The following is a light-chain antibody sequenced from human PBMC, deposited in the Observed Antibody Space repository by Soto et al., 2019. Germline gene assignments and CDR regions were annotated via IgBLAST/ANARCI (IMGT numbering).Light chain of an antibody. CDR1: TGAVTSGHY. CDR3: VLSYSGASARV. J-gene: IGLJ2*01. V-gene: IGLV7-46*01. CDR2: DTS. Sequence: QAVVTQEPSLTVSPGGTVTLTCGSSTGAVTSGHYPYWFQQKPGQAPRTLIYDTSNKHSWTPARFSGSLLGGKAALTLSGAQPEDEAEYYCVLSYSGASARVFGGGTKVTVL.